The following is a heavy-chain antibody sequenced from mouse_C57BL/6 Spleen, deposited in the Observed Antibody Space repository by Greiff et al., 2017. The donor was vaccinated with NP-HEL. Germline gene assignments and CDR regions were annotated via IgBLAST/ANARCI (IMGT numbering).Heavy chain of an antibody. CDR2: ISDGGSYT. J-gene: IGHJ4*01. CDR1: GFTFSSYA. CDR3: ARETPYYAMDY. V-gene: IGHV5-4*01. Sequence: EVQVVESGGGLVKPGGSLKLSCAASGFTFSSYAMSWVRQTPEKRLEWVATISDGGSYTYYPDNVKGRFTLTTDKAKNNLYLQMSPLKSEDTAVYYGARETPYYAMDYWGQGTSVTVSS.